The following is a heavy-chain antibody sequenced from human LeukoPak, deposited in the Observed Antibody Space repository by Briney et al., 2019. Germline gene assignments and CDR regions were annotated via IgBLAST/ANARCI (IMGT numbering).Heavy chain of an antibody. CDR1: GFTFSGFA. V-gene: IGHV3-23*01. Sequence: PGGSRRLSCAASGFTFSGFAMSWVRRTPGKGLEWVSGISGSGDNTLYAASVKGRFTISRDNSKNTLYLEMNSLRAEDTAIYYCAKMKGHPLQKYYMDVWGQGTTVTVSS. CDR3: AKMKGHPLQKYYMDV. CDR2: ISGSGDNT. D-gene: IGHD2/OR15-2a*01. J-gene: IGHJ6*01.